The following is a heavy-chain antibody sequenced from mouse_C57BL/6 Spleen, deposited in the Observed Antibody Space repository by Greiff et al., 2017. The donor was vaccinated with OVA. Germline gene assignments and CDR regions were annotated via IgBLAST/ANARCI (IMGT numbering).Heavy chain of an antibody. CDR2: ISGGGGNT. D-gene: IGHD2-1*01. CDR1: GFTFSSYT. V-gene: IGHV5-9*01. Sequence: EVMLVESGGGLVKPGGSLKLSCAASGFTFSSYTMFWVRQTPEKRLVWVATISGGGGNTYYPDSVKGRITISRDNAKNTLYLQMSSLRSEDTALYYCARHGNYPDYWGKVTTLTVSS. J-gene: IGHJ2*01. CDR3: ARHGNYPDY.